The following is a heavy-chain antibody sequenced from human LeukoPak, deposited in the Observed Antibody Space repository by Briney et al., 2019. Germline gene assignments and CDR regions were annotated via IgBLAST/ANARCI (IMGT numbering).Heavy chain of an antibody. CDR2: ISSSGSNK. D-gene: IGHD2-21*01. CDR1: GFTFSRYE. V-gene: IGHV3-48*03. J-gene: IGHJ5*02. Sequence: GGSLRLSCAASGFTFSRYEMNWVRQAPGKGLEWVSYISSSGSNKHYADSVKGRFTISRDNAKNSLYLQMNSLRAEDTAVYYCARDIHLWGQGTLVTVSS. CDR3: ARDIHL.